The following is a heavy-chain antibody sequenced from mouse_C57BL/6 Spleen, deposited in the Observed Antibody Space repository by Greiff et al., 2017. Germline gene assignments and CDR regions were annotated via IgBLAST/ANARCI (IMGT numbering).Heavy chain of an antibody. Sequence: EVQLVESGGGLVQPKGSLKFSCAASGFTFNTYAMHWVRQAPGKGLEWVACIRSKSSNYATYYADSVKDRFTISRDDSQSMLYLQMNNLKTEDTAMYYCVRGTAMDYWGQGTSVTVSS. J-gene: IGHJ4*01. CDR3: VRGTAMDY. CDR1: GFTFNTYA. CDR2: IRSKSSNYAT. V-gene: IGHV10-3*01. D-gene: IGHD2-14*01.